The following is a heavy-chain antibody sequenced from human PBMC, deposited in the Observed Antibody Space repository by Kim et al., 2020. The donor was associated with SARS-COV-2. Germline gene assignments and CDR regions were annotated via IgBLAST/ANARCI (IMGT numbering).Heavy chain of an antibody. D-gene: IGHD3-22*01. J-gene: IGHJ6*02. V-gene: IGHV4-31*03. Sequence: SETLSLTCTVSGGSISSGGYYWSWIRQHPGKGLEWIGYIYYSGSTYYNPSLKSRVTISVDTSKNQFSLKLSSVTAADTAVYYCARDRGPLRTYYYDSSMDVWGQGTTVTVSS. CDR1: GGSISSGGYY. CDR3: ARDRGPLRTYYYDSSMDV. CDR2: IYYSGST.